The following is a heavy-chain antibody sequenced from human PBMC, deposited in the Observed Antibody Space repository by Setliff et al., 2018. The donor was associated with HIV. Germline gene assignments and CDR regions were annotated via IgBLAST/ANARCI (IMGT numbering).Heavy chain of an antibody. CDR1: GGSISGHY. CDR3: VRVFYDATDYYAPLFDY. V-gene: IGHV4-59*11. CDR2: MFSSGSA. J-gene: IGHJ4*02. Sequence: TSETLSLTCSVSGGSISGHYWGWVRQPPGKGLEWIGYMFSSGSAQYNSSLQSRVSMSADTPKNQFSLRLTSVTVADTAVYFCVRVFYDATDYYAPLFDYWGQGTLVTVSS. D-gene: IGHD3-22*01.